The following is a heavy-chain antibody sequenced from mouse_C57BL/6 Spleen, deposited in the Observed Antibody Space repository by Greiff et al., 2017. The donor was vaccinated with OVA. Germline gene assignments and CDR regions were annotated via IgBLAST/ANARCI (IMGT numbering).Heavy chain of an antibody. J-gene: IGHJ4*01. CDR3: ARELGDYAMDY. V-gene: IGHV1-55*01. CDR1: GYTFTSYW. D-gene: IGHD3-3*01. Sequence: QVQLQQPGAELVKPWASVKMSCKASGYTFTSYWITWVKQRPGQGLEWIGDIYPGSGSTNYNEKFKSKATLTVDTSSSTAYMQLSSLTSEDSAVYYCARELGDYAMDYWGQGTSVTVSS. CDR2: IYPGSGST.